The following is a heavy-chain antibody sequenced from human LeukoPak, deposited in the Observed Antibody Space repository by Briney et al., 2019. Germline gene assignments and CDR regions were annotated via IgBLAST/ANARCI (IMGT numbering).Heavy chain of an antibody. V-gene: IGHV4-61*02. CDR3: ARDGSIAAAPGAFDI. J-gene: IGHJ3*02. D-gene: IGHD6-13*01. CDR2: IYTSGST. CDR1: GGSISSGSYY. Sequence: SETLSLTCTVSGGSISSGSYYWSWIRQPAGKGLEWIGRIYTSGSTNYNPSLKSRVTISVDTSKNQFSLKLSSVTAADTAVYYCARDGSIAAAPGAFDIWGQGTMVTVSS.